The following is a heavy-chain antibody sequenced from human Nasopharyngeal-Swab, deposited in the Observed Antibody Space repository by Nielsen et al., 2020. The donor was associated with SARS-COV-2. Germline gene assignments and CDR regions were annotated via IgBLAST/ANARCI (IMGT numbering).Heavy chain of an antibody. Sequence: KVSCKASGGTFSSYAISWVRQAPGQGLEWMGGIIPIFGTANYAQKFQGRVTITADKSTSTAYMELSSLRSEDTAVYYCARGHGYNYDWYFDLWGRGTLVTVSS. D-gene: IGHD5-24*01. CDR2: IIPIFGTA. CDR3: ARGHGYNYDWYFDL. J-gene: IGHJ2*01. V-gene: IGHV1-69*06. CDR1: GGTFSSYA.